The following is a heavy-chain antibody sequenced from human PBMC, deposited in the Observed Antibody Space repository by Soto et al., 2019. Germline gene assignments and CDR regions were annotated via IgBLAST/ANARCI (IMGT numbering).Heavy chain of an antibody. CDR3: ARRDQIAYYYGMYV. J-gene: IGHJ6*02. CDR2: INSDGSIT. V-gene: IGHV3-74*01. Sequence: GGSLRLSCAASAFTFSRYWMNWVRQAPGKGPVWVSRINSDGSITGYADSVKGRFTISRDNAKNTLYLQMNSLSAEDTAVYYCARRDQIAYYYGMYVWGQGTTVTVSS. D-gene: IGHD2-21*01. CDR1: AFTFSRYW.